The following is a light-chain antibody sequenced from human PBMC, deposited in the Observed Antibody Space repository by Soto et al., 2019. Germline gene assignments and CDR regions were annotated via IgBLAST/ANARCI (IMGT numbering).Light chain of an antibody. CDR3: SSYTSSNTEV. J-gene: IGLJ1*01. V-gene: IGLV2-14*01. CDR2: DVG. Sequence: QSVLTQPASVSGSPGQSITISCTGTSSDVGGYNYVSWYQQHPGKAHKLMIYDVGSRPSGVSNRFSGSKSGNTASLTISGLQAEDEADYYCSSYTSSNTEVFGTGTKVTVL. CDR1: SSDVGGYNY.